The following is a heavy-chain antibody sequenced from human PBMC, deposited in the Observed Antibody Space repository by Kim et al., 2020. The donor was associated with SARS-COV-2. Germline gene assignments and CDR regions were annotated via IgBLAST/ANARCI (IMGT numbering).Heavy chain of an antibody. D-gene: IGHD3-16*01. CDR1: GGSISSSDY. Sequence: SETLSLTCAVSGGSISSSDYWTWVRQPPGKGLEWIGQIYRTGTTMYNPSVKSRVTILMDTSKNQFSLNLNSVTAADTAVYYCARHFGRSFDCWGQGSLVSVS. CDR2: IYRTGTT. V-gene: IGHV4-4*02. J-gene: IGHJ4*02. CDR3: ARHFGRSFDC.